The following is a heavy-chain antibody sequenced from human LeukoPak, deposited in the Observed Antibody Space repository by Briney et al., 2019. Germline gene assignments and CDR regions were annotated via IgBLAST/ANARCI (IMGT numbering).Heavy chain of an antibody. D-gene: IGHD4-17*01. CDR2: ITGDGSST. CDR3: ARDTGWYFDL. V-gene: IGHV3-74*01. Sequence: GGSLRLSCAASGFTFSGYWMHWVRQPPGKGLVWVSRITGDGSSTTYADSVKGRFTISRDNAKNTLHLQMISLRAEDTAVYYCARDTGWYFDLWGRGTLVTVSS. CDR1: GFTFSGYW. J-gene: IGHJ2*01.